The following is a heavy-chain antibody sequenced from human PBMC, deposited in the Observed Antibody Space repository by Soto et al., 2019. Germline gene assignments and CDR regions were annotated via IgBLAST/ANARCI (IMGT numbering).Heavy chain of an antibody. CDR1: GFTFSSYW. CDR3: ASLVTNYDFWSGYSYYYYYYMDV. Sequence: EVQLVESGGGLVQPGGSLRLSCAASGFTFSSYWMSWVRQAPGKGLEWVANIKQDGSEKYYVDSVKGRFTISRDNAKNSLYLQMNSLRAEDAALYYCASLVTNYDFWSGYSYYYYYYMDVWGKGTTVTVSS. J-gene: IGHJ6*03. D-gene: IGHD3-3*01. V-gene: IGHV3-7*01. CDR2: IKQDGSEK.